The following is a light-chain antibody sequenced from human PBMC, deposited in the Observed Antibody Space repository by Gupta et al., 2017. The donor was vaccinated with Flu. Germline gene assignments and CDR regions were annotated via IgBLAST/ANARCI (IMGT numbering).Light chain of an antibody. Sequence: EIVMTQSPLSLPVTPGEPASISCRSSQSLLHSNGYNYLDWYLQKPGQSPQLLIYLGSTRASGVPDRFSASGSSTDFTLKISRVEADDFGVYYCMQTLQTPTFGGGTRVDIK. CDR3: MQTLQTPT. CDR1: QSLLHSNGYNY. V-gene: IGKV2-28*01. CDR2: LGS. J-gene: IGKJ4*01.